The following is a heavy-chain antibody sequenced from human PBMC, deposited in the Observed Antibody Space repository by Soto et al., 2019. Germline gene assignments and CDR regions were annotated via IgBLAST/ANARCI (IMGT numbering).Heavy chain of an antibody. CDR1: GFTFSDYA. Sequence: VQLVESGGGVVQPGRSLRLSCAASGFTFSDYAMHWVRQAPGKGLEWVAVVSHDGRNTHYADSVKGRFTISRDSSKNTVSLEMTSLRAADTAVYYGAKGGRQWLVTSDFNYWGQRALVNVSS. CDR3: AKGGRQWLVTSDFNY. CDR2: VSHDGRNT. D-gene: IGHD6-19*01. V-gene: IGHV3-30*18. J-gene: IGHJ4*02.